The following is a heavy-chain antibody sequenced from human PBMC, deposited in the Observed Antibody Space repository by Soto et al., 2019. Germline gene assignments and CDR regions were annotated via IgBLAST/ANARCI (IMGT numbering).Heavy chain of an antibody. D-gene: IGHD3-3*01. CDR2: IHNGGTT. J-gene: IGHJ4*02. Sequence: QVQLRESGPGLVKASQTLSLSCSVSGASISSGSYYWNWVRQYPGRGLEWIANIHNGGTTYTNPSLRSRVSVSVDTSENQFSLKLTSVTVADTAVYYCARGGIFESDSRRLDNWGQGILVTVSS. CDR1: GASISSGSYY. CDR3: ARGGIFESDSRRLDN. V-gene: IGHV4-31*03.